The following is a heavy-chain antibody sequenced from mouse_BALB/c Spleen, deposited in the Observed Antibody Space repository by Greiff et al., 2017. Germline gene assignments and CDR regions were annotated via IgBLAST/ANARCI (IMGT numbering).Heavy chain of an antibody. CDR1: GYAFTNYL. J-gene: IGHJ3*01. Sequence: QVQLQQSGAELVRPGTSVQVSCKASGYAFTNYLIEWVKQRPGQGLEWIGVINPGSGGTNYNEKFKGKATLTADKSSSTAYMQLSSLTSDDSAVYFCARGDDYDYAYWGQGTLVTVSA. CDR2: INPGSGGT. D-gene: IGHD2-4*01. V-gene: IGHV1-54*01. CDR3: ARGDDYDYAY.